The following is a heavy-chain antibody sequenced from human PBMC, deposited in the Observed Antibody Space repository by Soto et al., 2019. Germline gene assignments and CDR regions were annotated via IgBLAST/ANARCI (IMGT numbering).Heavy chain of an antibody. J-gene: IGHJ4*02. CDR2: IIPIFDTI. D-gene: IGHD3-3*01. V-gene: IGHV1-69*01. CDR3: ASPLKWSGYYIAFDY. Sequence: QVQLLQSGAEVKKPGSSVKVSCKASGATFSSFAFSWVLQAPGQGLEWMGVIIPIFDTINYAQKFQGSVTITADESTRTAYMELSSLTSEDTAVYYCASPLKWSGYYIAFDYWGQGTLVIVSS. CDR1: GATFSSFA.